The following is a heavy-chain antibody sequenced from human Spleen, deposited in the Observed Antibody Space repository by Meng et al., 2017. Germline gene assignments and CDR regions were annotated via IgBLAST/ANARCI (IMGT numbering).Heavy chain of an antibody. CDR2: ISGSGGST. CDR1: GFTFSSYW. CDR3: AKNGHIVVVTAIFW. V-gene: IGHV3-23*01. D-gene: IGHD2-21*02. Sequence: GESLKISCVASGFTFSSYWMHWVRQAPGKGLEWVSAISGSGGSTYYADSVKGRFTISRDNSKNTLYLQMNSLRAEDTAVYYCAKNGHIVVVTAIFWWGQGTLVTVSS. J-gene: IGHJ4*02.